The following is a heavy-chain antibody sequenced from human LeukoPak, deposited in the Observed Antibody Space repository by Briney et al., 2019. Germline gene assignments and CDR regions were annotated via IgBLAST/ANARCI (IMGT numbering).Heavy chain of an antibody. V-gene: IGHV3-NL1*01. J-gene: IGHJ2*01. CDR2: IYVVGTT. Sequence: GGSLRLSCAASGFTFSSYGMHWVRQAPGKGLEWVSLIYVVGTTFDADSVKGRFTISRDTLKNTLYLQMKSLRAEDTAVYYCARGRANWYFDLWGRGTLVTVSS. CDR1: GFTFSSYG. CDR3: ARGRANWYFDL.